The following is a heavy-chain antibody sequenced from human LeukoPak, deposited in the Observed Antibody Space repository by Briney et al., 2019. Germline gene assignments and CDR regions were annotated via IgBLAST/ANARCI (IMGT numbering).Heavy chain of an antibody. J-gene: IGHJ3*02. CDR3: ARNGYGSSWDAFDI. V-gene: IGHV4-4*07. CDR1: GGSISSYY. D-gene: IGHD6-13*01. Sequence: SETLSLTCTVSGGSISSYYWSWIRQPAGKGLEWIGRIYTSGSTNYNPSLKSRVTMSVDTSKNQFSLKLSSVTAADTAVYYCARNGYGSSWDAFDIWGQGAMVTVSS. CDR2: IYTSGST.